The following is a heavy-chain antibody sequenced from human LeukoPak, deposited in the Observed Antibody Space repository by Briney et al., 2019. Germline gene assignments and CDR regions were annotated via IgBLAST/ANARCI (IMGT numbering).Heavy chain of an antibody. V-gene: IGHV3-7*03. J-gene: IGHJ4*02. Sequence: GGSLRLSCAASGFTFSNLWMSWVRQAPGKGLKWVANIKQDGSEKYYVDSVKGRFTISRDNAQNPLYLQMNSLTAEDTAIYYCATSTAAAGTDWGQGTLVAVSS. CDR2: IKQDGSEK. D-gene: IGHD6-13*01. CDR3: ATSTAAAGTD. CDR1: GFTFSNLW.